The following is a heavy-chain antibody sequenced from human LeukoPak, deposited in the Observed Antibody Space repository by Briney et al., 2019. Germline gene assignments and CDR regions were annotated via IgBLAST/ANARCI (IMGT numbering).Heavy chain of an antibody. CDR1: RFTLRDYY. Sequence: PGGCLRLSRAASRFTLRDYYMSWLRQALGKGLEGVSYISSSGSTIYYADSVKGRFTISRDNAKNSLYLQMNSLRVEDTAVYYCARAKYQSLADYWGQGTLVTVSS. CDR3: ARAKYQSLADY. V-gene: IGHV3-11*01. CDR2: ISSSGSTI. J-gene: IGHJ4*02. D-gene: IGHD2-2*01.